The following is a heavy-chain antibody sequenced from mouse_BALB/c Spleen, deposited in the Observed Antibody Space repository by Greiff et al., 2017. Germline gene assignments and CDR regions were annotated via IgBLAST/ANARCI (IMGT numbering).Heavy chain of an antibody. CDR2: IYPYNGGT. V-gene: IGHV1S29*02. Sequence: VQLQQSGPELVKPGASVKISCKASGYTFTDYNMHWVKQSHGKSLEWIGYIYPYNGGTGYNQKFKSKATLTVDNSSSTAYMELRSLTSEDSAVYYCARWGYYYGSSYGWFAYWGQGTLVTVSA. J-gene: IGHJ3*01. CDR3: ARWGYYYGSSYGWFAY. CDR1: GYTFTDYN. D-gene: IGHD1-1*01.